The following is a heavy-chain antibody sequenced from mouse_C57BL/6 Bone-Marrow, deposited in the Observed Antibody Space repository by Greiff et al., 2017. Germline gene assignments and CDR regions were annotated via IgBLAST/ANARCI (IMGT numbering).Heavy chain of an antibody. D-gene: IGHD2-14*01. J-gene: IGHJ3*01. CDR1: GYAFSSYW. CDR2: IDPGDGDT. CDR3: ASWVLRGFAY. Sequence: VKLVESGAELVKPGASVKISCKASGYAFSSYWMNWVKQRPGKGLEWIGQIDPGDGDTNYNGKFKGKATVTADKSSSTAYLQLSSLTSEDSAVYFCASWVLRGFAYWGQGTRVTVSA. V-gene: IGHV1-80*01.